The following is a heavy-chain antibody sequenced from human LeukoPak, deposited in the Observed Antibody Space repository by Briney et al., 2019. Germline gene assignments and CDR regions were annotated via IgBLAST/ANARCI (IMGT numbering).Heavy chain of an antibody. Sequence: SETLSLTCTVSGDSIRRDNYYWGWIRRPPGKGLEWMGSIYYSGSTYHNPSLKSRVSISVDPSKSQFSLKLTSVTAADTAVYYCATHPLLDYWGQGSLVTVSS. CDR1: GDSIRRDNYY. V-gene: IGHV4-39*01. CDR3: ATHPLLDY. D-gene: IGHD3-16*02. CDR2: IYYSGST. J-gene: IGHJ4*02.